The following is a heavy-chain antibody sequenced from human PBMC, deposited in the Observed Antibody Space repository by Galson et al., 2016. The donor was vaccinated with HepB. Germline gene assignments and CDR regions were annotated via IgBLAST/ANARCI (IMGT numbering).Heavy chain of an antibody. J-gene: IGHJ4*02. CDR1: GFTFHDYA. Sequence: SLRLSCAASGFTFHDYAIHWVRQAPGKGLEWVSGINWNSGRIGYADSVRGRFTISRDNAKNSLYLQMNSLRAGDTALYHCAKGAAGVMMFGGVFDYWGQGILVTVSS. CDR3: AKGAAGVMMFGGVFDY. D-gene: IGHD3-16*01. CDR2: INWNSGRI. V-gene: IGHV3-9*01.